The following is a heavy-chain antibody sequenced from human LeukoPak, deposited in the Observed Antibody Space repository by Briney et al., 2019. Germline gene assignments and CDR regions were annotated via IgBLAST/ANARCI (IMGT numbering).Heavy chain of an antibody. V-gene: IGHV1-2*02. CDR3: ACKAGDYQERPSFDY. J-gene: IGHJ4*02. D-gene: IGHD2-2*01. CDR1: GYTFTGHY. CDR2: INPNSGGT. Sequence: ASVKVSCKASGYTFTGHYMHWVRQAPGQGLEWMGWINPNSGGTNYAQKFQGRVTMTRDTSISTAYMELSRLTSDDTAVYYCACKAGDYQERPSFDYWGQGTLVTVSS.